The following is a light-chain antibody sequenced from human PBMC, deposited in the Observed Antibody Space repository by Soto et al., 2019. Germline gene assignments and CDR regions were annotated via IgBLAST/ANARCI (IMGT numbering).Light chain of an antibody. CDR1: QSLEYSDGNTF. CDR2: QVS. CDR3: MQGTHWPWT. V-gene: IGKV2-30*01. Sequence: DVVLTQSPLSLPVTLGQPASMSCRSSQSLEYSDGNTFLNWFHQRPGQSPRRLIYQVSNRDSGVPDRFTGSGSGTDFTLRISRVEAEDVCLYFCMQGTHWPWTFGQGTKVEI. J-gene: IGKJ1*01.